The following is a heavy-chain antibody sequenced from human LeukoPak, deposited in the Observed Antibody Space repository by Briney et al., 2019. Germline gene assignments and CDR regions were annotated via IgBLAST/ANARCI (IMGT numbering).Heavy chain of an antibody. Sequence: PSETLSLTCTVSGGSISRRSYYWSWIRQPPGKGLEWIGYIYYSGSTNYNPSLKSRVTISVDTSKNQFSLKLSSVTAADTAVYYCARSPLTYYYDRGMDVWGQGTTVTVSS. CDR3: ARSPLTYYYDRGMDV. CDR2: IYYSGST. CDR1: GGSISRRSYY. V-gene: IGHV4-61*01. D-gene: IGHD3-22*01. J-gene: IGHJ6*02.